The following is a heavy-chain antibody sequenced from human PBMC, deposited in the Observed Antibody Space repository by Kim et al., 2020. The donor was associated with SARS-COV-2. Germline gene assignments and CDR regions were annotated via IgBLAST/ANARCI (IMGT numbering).Heavy chain of an antibody. CDR2: ISSSGNST. CDR3: ARASSTSCPCYYMDV. CDR1: EFTFSTYW. Sequence: GGSLRLSCAASEFTFSTYWMYWVRQAPGKGLVWVSRISSSGNSTNYEDSVKGRFTISRDNAKNTLYLQMNSLRAEDTAVYYCARASSTSCPCYYMDVWGKGTTVTVSS. V-gene: IGHV3-74*01. D-gene: IGHD2-2*01. J-gene: IGHJ6*03.